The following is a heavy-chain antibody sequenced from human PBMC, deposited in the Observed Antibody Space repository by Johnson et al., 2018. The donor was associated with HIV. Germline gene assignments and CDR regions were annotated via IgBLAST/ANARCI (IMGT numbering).Heavy chain of an antibody. CDR1: GFTFSSYA. J-gene: IGHJ3*02. CDR2: ISGSGGST. V-gene: IGHV3-23*04. Sequence: VQLVESGGGLVQPGGSLRLSCAASGFTFSSYAMSWVRQAPGKGLEWVSAISGSGGSTYYADSVKGRFTISRDNSKNTLYLQMNSLKTEDTGVYYCARGAPEDIVVVPAAFDIWGQGTMVTVSS. D-gene: IGHD2-2*01. CDR3: ARGAPEDIVVVPAAFDI.